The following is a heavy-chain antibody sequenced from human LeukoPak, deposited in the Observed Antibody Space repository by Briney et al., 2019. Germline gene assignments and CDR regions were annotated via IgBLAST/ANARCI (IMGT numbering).Heavy chain of an antibody. J-gene: IGHJ3*02. Sequence: ASVKVCCKASGYTFTSYDINWVRQATGQGLGWMGWTNPNSGNTGYAQKFQGRVTITRNTSISTAYMELSSLRSEDTAVYYCARGMGYYDSTASPHDAFDIWGQGTMVTVSS. CDR1: GYTFTSYD. V-gene: IGHV1-8*03. CDR2: TNPNSGNT. CDR3: ARGMGYYDSTASPHDAFDI. D-gene: IGHD3-22*01.